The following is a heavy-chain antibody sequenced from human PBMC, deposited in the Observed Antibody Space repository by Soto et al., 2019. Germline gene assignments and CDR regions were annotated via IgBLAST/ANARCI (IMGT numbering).Heavy chain of an antibody. CDR2: IYYSGST. D-gene: IGHD6-13*01. Sequence: PAETLSLTCTGSGGSVSSGSYYWSWIRQPPGKGLEWIGYIYYSGSTNYNPSLKSRVTISVDTSKNQFSLKLSSVTAADTAVYYCASSNIAAAGFYYYGMDVWGRGTTVTVSS. CDR3: ASSNIAAAGFYYYGMDV. CDR1: GGSVSSGSYY. J-gene: IGHJ6*02. V-gene: IGHV4-61*01.